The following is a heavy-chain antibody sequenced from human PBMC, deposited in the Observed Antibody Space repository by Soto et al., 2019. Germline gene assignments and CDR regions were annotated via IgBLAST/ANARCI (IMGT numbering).Heavy chain of an antibody. J-gene: IGHJ5*02. CDR2: IYYSGST. D-gene: IGHD4-4*01. CDR3: ARHQREMTTVTWFDP. V-gene: IGHV4-39*01. Sequence: QLQLQESGPGLVKPSETLSLTCTVSGGSISSSSYYWGWIRQPPGKGLEWIGSIYYSGSTYYNPSLKSRVTISVDTSKNQFSLKLSSVTAADTAVYYCARHQREMTTVTWFDPWGQGTLVTVSS. CDR1: GGSISSSSYY.